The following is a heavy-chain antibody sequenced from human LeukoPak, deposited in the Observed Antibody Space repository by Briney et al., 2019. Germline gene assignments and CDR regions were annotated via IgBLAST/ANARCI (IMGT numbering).Heavy chain of an antibody. CDR2: TWYDGTSK. CDR1: GFSLSAYG. D-gene: IGHD6-13*01. CDR3: ARSQSSSLIDY. J-gene: IGHJ4*02. V-gene: IGHV3-33*01. Sequence: GGSLRLSCAASGFSLSAYGVHWVRQAPGKGLEWVAVTWYDGTSKDYADSVKGRFTFSRDNSKNTLYLQMNSLTVGDTAVYYCARSQSSSLIDYWGQGTLVTVSS.